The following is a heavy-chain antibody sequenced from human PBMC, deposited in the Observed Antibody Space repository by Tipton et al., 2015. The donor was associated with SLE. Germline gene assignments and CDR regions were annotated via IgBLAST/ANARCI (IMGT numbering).Heavy chain of an antibody. CDR1: GFTFSSYG. J-gene: IGHJ6*02. Sequence: SLRLSCAASGFTFSSYGMHWVRQAPGKGLEWVAVIWYDGSNKYYADSVKGRLTISRDNSKNTLYLQMNSLRAEDTAVYYCAKDIVATTPIYGMDVWGQGTTVTVSS. D-gene: IGHD5-12*01. V-gene: IGHV3-30*18. CDR2: IWYDGSNK. CDR3: AKDIVATTPIYGMDV.